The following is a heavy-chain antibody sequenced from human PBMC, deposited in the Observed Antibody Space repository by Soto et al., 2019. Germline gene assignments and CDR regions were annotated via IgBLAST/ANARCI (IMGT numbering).Heavy chain of an antibody. D-gene: IGHD4-17*01. V-gene: IGHV1-18*01. CDR1: GYTFTSYG. J-gene: IGHJ5*02. CDR2: ISAYNGNT. CDR3: ARDPTGSDYGDYNSNNWFDP. Sequence: ASVKVSCKASGYTFTSYGISWVRPAPGQGLEWMGWISAYNGNTNYAQKLQGRVTMTTDTSKNQFSLQLNSVTPEDTAVYYCARDPTGSDYGDYNSNNWFDPWGQGTLVTVSS.